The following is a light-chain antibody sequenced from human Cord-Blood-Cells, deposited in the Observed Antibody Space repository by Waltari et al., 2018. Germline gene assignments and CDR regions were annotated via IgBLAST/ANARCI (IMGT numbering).Light chain of an antibody. Sequence: DIQMTKSPSSLSASVGDRVTITCRASRSISSYLNWYKQKPGKAPKLLIYAESSLQSGVPSRFSGSGSGTDFTLTISSLQPEDYATYYCQHSYSTPFTFGPGTKVDIK. V-gene: IGKV1-39*01. J-gene: IGKJ3*01. CDR1: RSISSY. CDR2: AES. CDR3: QHSYSTPFT.